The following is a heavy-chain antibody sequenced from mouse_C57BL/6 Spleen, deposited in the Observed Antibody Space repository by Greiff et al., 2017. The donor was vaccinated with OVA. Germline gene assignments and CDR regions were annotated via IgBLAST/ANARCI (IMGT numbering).Heavy chain of an antibody. Sequence: QVQLKQPGAELVKPGASVKLSCKASGYTFTSYWMQWVKQRPGQGLEWIGEIDPSDSYTNYNQKFKGKATLTVDTSSSTAYMQLSSLTSEDSAVYYCATYSNYGYWGQGTTLTVSS. CDR1: GYTFTSYW. J-gene: IGHJ2*01. CDR2: IDPSDSYT. CDR3: ATYSNYGY. D-gene: IGHD2-5*01. V-gene: IGHV1-50*01.